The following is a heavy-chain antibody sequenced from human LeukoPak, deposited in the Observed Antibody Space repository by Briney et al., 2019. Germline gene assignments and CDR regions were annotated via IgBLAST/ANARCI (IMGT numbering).Heavy chain of an antibody. J-gene: IGHJ4*02. CDR1: GDSIINNNYY. CDR3: ARDNDYAAFDS. CDR2: IHGSGAT. D-gene: IGHD4/OR15-4a*01. V-gene: IGHV4-61*02. Sequence: PSETLSLTCTVSGDSIINNNYYWTWIRQPAGKGLEWIGRIHGSGATDYNPSLKSRVTISVDKSKSQFSLKVTSLTAADTAVYYCARDNDYAAFDSWGQGTLVTVSS.